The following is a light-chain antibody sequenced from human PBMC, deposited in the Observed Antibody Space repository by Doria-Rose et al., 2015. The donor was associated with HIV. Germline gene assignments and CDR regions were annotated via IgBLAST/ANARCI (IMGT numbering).Light chain of an antibody. CDR2: DGS. CDR1: QSFSSTY. J-gene: IGKJ5*01. Sequence: EIVLTQSPGTLSLSPGERATLSCRASQSFSSTYLAWYQQKPGQAPSLLIYDGSTRATGIPDRFSASGSGTDFTLTISRLEPEDFAVYYCQQYGSLSAITFGQGTRLEIK. V-gene: IGKV3-20*01. CDR3: QQYGSLSAIT.